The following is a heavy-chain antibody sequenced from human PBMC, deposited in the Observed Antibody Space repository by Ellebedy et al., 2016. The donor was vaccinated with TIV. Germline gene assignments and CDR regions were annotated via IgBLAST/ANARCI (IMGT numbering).Heavy chain of an antibody. D-gene: IGHD3/OR15-3a*01. J-gene: IGHJ6*02. Sequence: GSLRLXCTVSGYSIRSGYYWGWIRQPPGKGLEWIGSMYHSGSTYYNPSLKSRVAISVDTSKNQVSLKLSSVTAADTAVYYCARTDLRYGMDVWGQGTTVTVSS. CDR1: GYSIRSGYY. CDR2: MYHSGST. V-gene: IGHV4-38-2*02. CDR3: ARTDLRYGMDV.